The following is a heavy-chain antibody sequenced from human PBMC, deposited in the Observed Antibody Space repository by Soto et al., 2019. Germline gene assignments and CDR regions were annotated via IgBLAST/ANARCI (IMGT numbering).Heavy chain of an antibody. CDR3: ARDPLMRYYGSGSFDY. Sequence: SLRLSCAASGFTFSSYSMNWVRQAPGKGLEWVSSISSSSSYIYYADSVKGRFTISRDNAKNSLYLQMNSLRAEDTAVYYCARDPLMRYYGSGSFDYWGQGTLVTVSS. CDR1: GFTFSSYS. J-gene: IGHJ4*02. V-gene: IGHV3-21*01. D-gene: IGHD3-10*01. CDR2: ISSSSSYI.